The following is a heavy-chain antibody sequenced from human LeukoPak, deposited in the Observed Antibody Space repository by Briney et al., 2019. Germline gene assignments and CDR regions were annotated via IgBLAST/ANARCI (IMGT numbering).Heavy chain of an antibody. Sequence: GGSLRLSCAVSGFTFRSYGMHWGRQAPGEALEGGAFISFDRSNKYYADSVKGRFTISRHKSENTVYLQMNSLRAADTAVYYCAKSSASGNYYYYGMDVWGQGTTATLSS. J-gene: IGHJ6*02. CDR1: GFTFRSYG. V-gene: IGHV3-30*18. CDR2: ISFDRSNK. D-gene: IGHD3-10*01. CDR3: AKSSASGNYYYYGMDV.